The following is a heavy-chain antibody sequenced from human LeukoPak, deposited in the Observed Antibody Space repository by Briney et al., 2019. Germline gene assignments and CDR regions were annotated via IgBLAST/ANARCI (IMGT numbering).Heavy chain of an antibody. V-gene: IGHV3-7*03. CDR3: ARGGALFIGY. CDR1: GFTFSNYW. CDR2: IKEDGSER. Sequence: QPGGSLTLSCAASGFTFSNYWMTWVRQVPGKGLEWVAHIKEDGSERYHVDSVKGRFTISRDNAKDSPYLQMNSLRADDTAVYYCARGGALFIGYWGQGTLVTVSS. D-gene: IGHD3-16*02. J-gene: IGHJ4*02.